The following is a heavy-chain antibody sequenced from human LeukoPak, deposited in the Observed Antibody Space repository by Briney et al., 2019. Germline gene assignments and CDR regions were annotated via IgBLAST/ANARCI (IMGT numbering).Heavy chain of an antibody. Sequence: SETLSLTCAVYGGSFSGYYWSWIRQPPGKGLEWIGEINHSGSTNYNPSLKSRVTISVDTSKNQFSLKLSSVTAADTAVYYCARLYGLGPWGQGTLVTVSS. CDR1: GGSFSGYY. V-gene: IGHV4-34*01. CDR2: INHSGST. CDR3: ARLYGLGP. D-gene: IGHD3-10*01. J-gene: IGHJ5*02.